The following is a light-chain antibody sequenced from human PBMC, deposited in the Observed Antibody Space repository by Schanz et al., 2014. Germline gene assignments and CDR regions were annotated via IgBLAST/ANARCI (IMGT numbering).Light chain of an antibody. J-gene: IGKJ1*01. CDR1: QSVSTY. CDR3: QQYYSTPWT. Sequence: EIVMTQSPVTLSVSPGERATLSCRASQSVSTYLAWYQQKPGQAPRLLIYGASTRATGIPARFSGSGSGTEFTLTISSLQSEDFAVYYCQQYYSTPWTFGQGTK. CDR2: GAS. V-gene: IGKV3-15*01.